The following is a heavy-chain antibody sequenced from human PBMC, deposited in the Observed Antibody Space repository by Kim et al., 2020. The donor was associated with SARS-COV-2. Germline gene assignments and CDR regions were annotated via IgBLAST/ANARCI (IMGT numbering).Heavy chain of an antibody. J-gene: IGHJ4*02. CDR2: I. V-gene: IGHV1-18*01. D-gene: IGHD2-21*02. CDR3: ARGLVAVTGSDY. Sequence: IDYANNFQGRVTMTTDTSTETAYMGLRSLRSDDTATYFCARGLVAVTGSDYWGQGTLVTVSS.